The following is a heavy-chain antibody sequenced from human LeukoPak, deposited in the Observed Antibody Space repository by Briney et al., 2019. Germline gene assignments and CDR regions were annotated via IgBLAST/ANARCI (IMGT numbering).Heavy chain of an antibody. J-gene: IGHJ4*02. V-gene: IGHV3-23*01. CDR3: ASSSSWYYFDY. CDR2: ISGSGGST. Sequence: GGSLRLSCAASGFTFTGYVMSWVRQAPGNGLEWVSGISGSGGSTYYADSVKGRFTISRDNSKHTVFLQMNSLRDEDTALYYCASSSSWYYFDYWGQGALVTVSS. CDR1: GFTFTGYV. D-gene: IGHD6-13*01.